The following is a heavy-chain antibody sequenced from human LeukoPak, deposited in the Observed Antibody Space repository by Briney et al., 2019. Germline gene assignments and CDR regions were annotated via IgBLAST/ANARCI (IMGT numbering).Heavy chain of an antibody. CDR3: GRDRGFDY. D-gene: IGHD3-16*01. Sequence: ASVKVSCKASGYTFTGYYMHWVRQAPGQGLEWMGWIHPKSGGTSYEQSFQGRVIMTSDTSISTAYMEVRRLTSDDTAVYYCGRDRGFDYWGQGTLVTVSS. CDR2: IHPKSGGT. J-gene: IGHJ4*02. CDR1: GYTFTGYY. V-gene: IGHV1-2*02.